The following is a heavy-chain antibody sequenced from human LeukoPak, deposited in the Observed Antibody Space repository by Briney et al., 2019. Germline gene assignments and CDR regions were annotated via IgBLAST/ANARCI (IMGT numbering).Heavy chain of an antibody. J-gene: IGHJ6*02. Sequence: ASVKVSCKASGGTFSSYAISWVRQAPGQGLEWMGGIIPILGTANYAQKFQGRVTITADESTSTAYMELSSLRSEDTAVYYCASSYHSSGPFGILYYYYGMDVWGQGTTVTVSS. D-gene: IGHD3-22*01. CDR2: IIPILGTA. CDR3: ASSYHSSGPFGILYYYYGMDV. CDR1: GGTFSSYA. V-gene: IGHV1-69*13.